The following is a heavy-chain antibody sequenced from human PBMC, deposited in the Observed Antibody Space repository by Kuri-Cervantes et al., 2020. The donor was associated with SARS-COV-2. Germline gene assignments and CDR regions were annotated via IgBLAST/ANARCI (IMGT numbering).Heavy chain of an antibody. CDR2: IYYSGST. D-gene: IGHD6-13*01. CDR1: GGSFSGYY. J-gene: IGHJ4*02. CDR3: ASQIRSSSSFIDY. V-gene: IGHV4-34*09. Sequence: SQTLSLTCAVYGGSFSGYYWSWIRQPPGKGLEWIGYIYYSGSTYYNPSLKSRVTISVDTSKNQFSLKLSSVTAADTAVYYCASQIRSSSSFIDYWGQGTLVTVSS.